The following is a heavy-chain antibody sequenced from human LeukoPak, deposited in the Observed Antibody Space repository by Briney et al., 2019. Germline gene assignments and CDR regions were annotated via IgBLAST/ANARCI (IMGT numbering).Heavy chain of an antibody. CDR1: GDSLSSNSAA. Sequence: SQTLSLTCAISGDSLSSNSAAWNWTRQSPSRGLEWLGRTYYRSKWYTDYPVSVKSRITINPDTSKNQFSLHLNSVTPEDTAVYSCARDATGWGYYFDYWGQGTLVTVSS. V-gene: IGHV6-1*01. D-gene: IGHD6-19*01. CDR3: ARDATGWGYYFDY. J-gene: IGHJ4*02. CDR2: TYYRSKWYT.